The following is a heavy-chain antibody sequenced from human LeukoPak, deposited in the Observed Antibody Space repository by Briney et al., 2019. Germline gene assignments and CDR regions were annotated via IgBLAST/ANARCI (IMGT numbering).Heavy chain of an antibody. CDR3: ARGDDFSGDH. CDR1: GFTFSNFW. V-gene: IGHV3-7*04. D-gene: IGHD1-1*01. Sequence: GGSLRLSCAVSGFTFSNFWMSWVRQAPGRGLEWVANIHPEGNEKYHVESVKGRFTISRDNAKKLLFLQMNGLRVEDTAVYYCARGDDFSGDHWGQGTLVTV. J-gene: IGHJ4*02. CDR2: IHPEGNEK.